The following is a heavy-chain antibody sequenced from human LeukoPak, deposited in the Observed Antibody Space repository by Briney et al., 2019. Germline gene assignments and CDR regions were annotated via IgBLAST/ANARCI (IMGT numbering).Heavy chain of an antibody. J-gene: IGHJ6*03. CDR1: GGSISSSSYY. CDR2: IYYSGST. Sequence: PSETLSLTCTVSGGSISSSSYYRGWIRQPPGKGLEWIGSIYYSGSTYYNPSLKSRVTLSVDTSKNQFSLKLSSVTAADTAVYYCARAIRGVPNYYMDVWGKGATVTVSS. V-gene: IGHV4-39*01. CDR3: ARAIRGVPNYYMDV. D-gene: IGHD2-8*01.